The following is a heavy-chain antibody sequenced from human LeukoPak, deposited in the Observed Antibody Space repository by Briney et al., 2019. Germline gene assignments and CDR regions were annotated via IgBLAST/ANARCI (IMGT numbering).Heavy chain of an antibody. Sequence: GASLKISCKGSGSIFTSYWIGWVRQLPGKGLEWMGIIYPGDSDTRYSPSFQGQVTISADKSISTAYLQWSSLKASDTAMYYCARGILSRNWYFDLWGRGTLVTVSS. CDR3: ARGILSRNWYFDL. CDR2: IYPGDSDT. D-gene: IGHD2-15*01. J-gene: IGHJ2*01. CDR1: GSIFTSYW. V-gene: IGHV5-51*01.